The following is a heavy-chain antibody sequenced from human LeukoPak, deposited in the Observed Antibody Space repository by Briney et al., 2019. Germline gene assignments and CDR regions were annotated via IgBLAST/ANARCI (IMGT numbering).Heavy chain of an antibody. CDR3: ARLHPVQGCRESGYYYYYGMDV. V-gene: IGHV1-69*13. Sequence: SVKVSCKASGGTFSSYAISWVRQAPGQGLEWMGGIIPIFGTANYAQKFQGRVTITADESTSTAYMELSSLRSEDTAVYYCARLHPVQGCRESGYYYYYGMDVWGKGTTVTVSS. CDR2: IIPIFGTA. CDR1: GGTFSSYA. D-gene: IGHD1-1*01. J-gene: IGHJ6*04.